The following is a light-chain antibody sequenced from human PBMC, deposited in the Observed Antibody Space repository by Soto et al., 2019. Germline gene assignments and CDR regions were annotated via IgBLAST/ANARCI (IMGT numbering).Light chain of an antibody. CDR3: QQYKNWPHFT. CDR1: QRVSTK. V-gene: IGKV3-15*01. CDR2: GAS. J-gene: IGKJ3*01. Sequence: EIVMTQSPATLSVSPGERATLSCRASQRVSTKLAWYRHKPGQAPRLLIYGASTRATGIPARFSGSGSGTEFTLTITRLQSEDFAVYYCQQYKNWPHFTFGPGTTVDIK.